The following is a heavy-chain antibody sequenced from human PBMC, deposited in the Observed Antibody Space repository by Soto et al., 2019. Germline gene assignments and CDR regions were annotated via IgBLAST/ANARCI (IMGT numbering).Heavy chain of an antibody. CDR2: IDWNDDK. Sequence: SGPTLVNPTQTLTLTCTFSGFSLSTSGMCVSWIHQPPGKALEWLARIDWNDDKYYSTSLKTRLTISKDTSKNQVVLTMTNIDPVDTATYYCARTSITIFGVVTDYGMDAWGQGTTVTVSS. CDR1: GFSLSTSGMC. J-gene: IGHJ6*02. V-gene: IGHV2-70*11. D-gene: IGHD3-3*01. CDR3: ARTSITIFGVVTDYGMDA.